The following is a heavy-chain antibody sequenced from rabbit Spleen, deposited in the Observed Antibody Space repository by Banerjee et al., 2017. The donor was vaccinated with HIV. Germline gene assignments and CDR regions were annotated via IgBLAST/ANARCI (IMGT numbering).Heavy chain of an antibody. J-gene: IGHJ6*01. CDR1: GFSFSSSYY. Sequence: QEQLEESGGDLVKPEGSLTLTCTASGFSFSSSYYMCWVRQAPGKGLEWIACITTTSGTTYYANWAKGRFTISKTTSPTVTLQMTRLTAADTATYFCARDTSSSFSSYGMDLWGQGTLVTVS. D-gene: IGHD1-1*01. CDR2: ITTTSGTT. CDR3: ARDTSSSFSSYGMDL. V-gene: IGHV1S45*01.